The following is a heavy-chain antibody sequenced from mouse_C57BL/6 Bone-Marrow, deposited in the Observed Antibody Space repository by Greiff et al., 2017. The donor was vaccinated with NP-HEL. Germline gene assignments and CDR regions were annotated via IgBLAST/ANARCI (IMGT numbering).Heavy chain of an antibody. V-gene: IGHV5-17*01. CDR2: ISSCSSTI. J-gene: IGHJ2*01. CDR1: GFTFSDYG. Sequence: EVQRVESGGGLVKPGGSLKLSCAASGFTFSDYGMHWVRQAPEKGLEWVAYISSCSSTIYYADTVKGRFTISRANAKNTLFLQTTSLRSEDTAMYYCARLYFDYWGKGTTLTVSS. CDR3: ARLYFDY.